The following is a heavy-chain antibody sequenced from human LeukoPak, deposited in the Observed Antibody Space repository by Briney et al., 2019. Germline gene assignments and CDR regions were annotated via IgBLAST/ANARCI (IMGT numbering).Heavy chain of an antibody. Sequence: RPGGSLRLSCAASGFTFSSYEMKWVRQAPGEGGEWVSYISSSGSNIYYADSVKGRFTISRDNAKNSLYLQMNSLRAEDTAVYYCLPHGYGYVDYWGQGTLVTVSS. CDR3: LPHGYGYVDY. CDR1: GFTFSSYE. J-gene: IGHJ4*02. D-gene: IGHD5-18*01. V-gene: IGHV3-48*03. CDR2: ISSSGSNI.